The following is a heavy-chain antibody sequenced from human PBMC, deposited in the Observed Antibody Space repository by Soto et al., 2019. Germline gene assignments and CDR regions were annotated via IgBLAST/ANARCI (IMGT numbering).Heavy chain of an antibody. CDR2: INKDGSDR. Sequence: EVQLVESGGGLVQPGESLRLTCAASGFTFSGAWMSWVRQAPGKGLEWVANINKDGSDRFYVDSVKGRFTISRDNAKKSLYFQMNSLRADDTAVYYCARGGGNFDHWGQGTLVTVSS. D-gene: IGHD3-16*01. V-gene: IGHV3-7*04. J-gene: IGHJ4*02. CDR1: GFTFSGAW. CDR3: ARGGGNFDH.